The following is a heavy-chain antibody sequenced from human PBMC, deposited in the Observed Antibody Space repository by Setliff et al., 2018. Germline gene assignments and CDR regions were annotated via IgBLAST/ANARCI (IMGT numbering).Heavy chain of an antibody. D-gene: IGHD1-26*01. J-gene: IGHJ4*02. Sequence: GASVKVSCKTSGFRFTNFGIAWVRQAPGQGLEWMGWISPYNGYIIYAHKFQGRVTMTRDTSTSTFYMELSSLRSEDTAVYYCARGVGAMGDYWGQGTLVTVSS. CDR2: ISPYNGYI. CDR3: ARGVGAMGDY. V-gene: IGHV1-18*01. CDR1: GFRFTNFG.